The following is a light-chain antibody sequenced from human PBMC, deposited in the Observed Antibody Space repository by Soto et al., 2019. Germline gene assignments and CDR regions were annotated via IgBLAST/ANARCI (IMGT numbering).Light chain of an antibody. CDR3: SSYTSSTNPYV. J-gene: IGLJ1*01. V-gene: IGLV2-14*01. CDR1: SSDIGGYNY. CDR2: EVS. Sequence: QSALTQPASVSGSPGQSITIPCTGTSSDIGGYNYVSWYQQHPGKAPKLLIYEVSNRPSGVSNRFSGSKSGNTASLTISGLQAEDEADYYCSSYTSSTNPYVFGNGTKLTVL.